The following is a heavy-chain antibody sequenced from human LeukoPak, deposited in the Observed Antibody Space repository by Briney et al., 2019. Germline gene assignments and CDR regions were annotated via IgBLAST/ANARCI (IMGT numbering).Heavy chain of an antibody. D-gene: IGHD6-13*01. J-gene: IGHJ4*02. CDR2: INPTGGST. CDR1: GYTFTTYY. CDR3: ALYSSTWY. Sequence: ASVKVSCKASGYTFTTYYIHWMRQAPGQGLEWMGMINPTGGSTTYAQKFQGRVTMTRDTSTSTVFMEVNSLRSEDTAVYYCALYSSTWYWGQGTLVTVSS. V-gene: IGHV1-46*01.